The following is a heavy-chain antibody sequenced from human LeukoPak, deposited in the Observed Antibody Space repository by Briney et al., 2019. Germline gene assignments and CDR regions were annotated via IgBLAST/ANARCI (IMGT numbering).Heavy chain of an antibody. CDR1: GGSISSSSYY. CDR2: IYYSGST. J-gene: IGHJ4*02. Sequence: PSETLSLTCTVSGGSISSSSYYWGWIRQPPGKGLEWIGSIYYSGSTYYNPSLKSRVTISVDTSKNQFSLKLSSVTAADTAVYYCARTVTADYWGQGTLVTVSS. D-gene: IGHD4-17*01. CDR3: ARTVTADY. V-gene: IGHV4-39*01.